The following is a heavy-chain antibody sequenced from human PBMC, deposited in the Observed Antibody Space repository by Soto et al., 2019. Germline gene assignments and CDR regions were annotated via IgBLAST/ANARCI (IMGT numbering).Heavy chain of an antibody. CDR1: GFSFSSSG. V-gene: IGHV3-30*18. J-gene: IGHJ6*02. CDR3: PKDAEPYVDILATIRSGYYYNGMDV. D-gene: IGHD5-12*01. CDR2: ISYDGSDK. Sequence: QVQLVESGGGVVQPGRSLRLSCAASGFSFSSSGMHWVRQAPGKGLEWVAVISYDGSDKYYADSVKGRFTISRDKSKNTLYLQMDSLKPEDTAVYYCPKDAEPYVDILATIRSGYYYNGMDVWGQGTTVTVSS.